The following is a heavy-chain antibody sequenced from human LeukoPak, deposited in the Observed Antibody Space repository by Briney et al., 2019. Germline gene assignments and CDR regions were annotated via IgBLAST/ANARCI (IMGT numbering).Heavy chain of an antibody. Sequence: GGSLRLSCAASGFTFISYEMNWVRQAPGKGLEWVSYISSSGGTVYYADSVKGRFTISRDNAKNSLYLQMNRLRAEDTAVYYCARDHYYDSSGNYYGGYYFDYWGQGTLVTVSS. J-gene: IGHJ4*02. V-gene: IGHV3-48*03. CDR3: ARDHYYDSSGNYYGGYYFDY. CDR2: ISSSGGTV. CDR1: GFTFISYE. D-gene: IGHD3-22*01.